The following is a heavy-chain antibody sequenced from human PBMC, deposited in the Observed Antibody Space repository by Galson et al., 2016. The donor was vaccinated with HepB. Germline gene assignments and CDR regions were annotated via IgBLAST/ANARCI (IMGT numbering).Heavy chain of an antibody. D-gene: IGHD2-15*01. V-gene: IGHV1-2*02. J-gene: IGHJ3*01. CDR3: AREGDIVVPVSADDAFDL. CDR2: INPDTGAS. CDR1: GYSLSDYN. Sequence: SVKVSCKVSGYSLSDYNLHWVRQAPGQGLEWMGWINPDTGASNCTQRFQGRVFMASDTSISTAYLELRRLRSGDTATYYCAREGDIVVPVSADDAFDLWGQGTMVTV.